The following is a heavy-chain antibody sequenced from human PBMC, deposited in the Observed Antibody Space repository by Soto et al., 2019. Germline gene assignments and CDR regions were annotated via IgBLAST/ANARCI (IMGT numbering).Heavy chain of an antibody. V-gene: IGHV3-33*01. D-gene: IGHD2-2*02. CDR3: AREDIVVVPAAIRRYFQH. CDR2: IWYDGSNK. CDR1: GFTFSSYG. Sequence: QVQLVESGGGVVQPGRSLRLSCAASGFTFSSYGMHWVRQAPGKGLEWVAVIWYDGSNKYYADSVKGRFTISRDNSKNTLYLQMNSLRAEDTAVYYCAREDIVVVPAAIRRYFQHWGQGTLVTVSS. J-gene: IGHJ1*01.